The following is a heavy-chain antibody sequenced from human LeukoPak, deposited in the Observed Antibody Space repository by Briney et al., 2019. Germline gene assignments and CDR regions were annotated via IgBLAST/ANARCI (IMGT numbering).Heavy chain of an antibody. D-gene: IGHD1-7*01. CDR2: ISGYNGNT. Sequence: ASVRVSCKASGYTFTSYGFNWVRQAPGQGLEWLGWISGYNGNTEYAQKVQGRVTMTTDTSTNTAYMELRSLGSDDTAVYYCARDLLTGNTGDYWGPGTLVTVS. V-gene: IGHV1-18*01. J-gene: IGHJ4*02. CDR1: GYTFTSYG. CDR3: ARDLLTGNTGDY.